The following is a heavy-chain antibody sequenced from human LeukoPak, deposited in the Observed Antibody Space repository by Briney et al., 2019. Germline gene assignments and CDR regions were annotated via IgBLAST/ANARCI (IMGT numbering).Heavy chain of an antibody. V-gene: IGHV3-43*01. D-gene: IGHD1-26*01. CDR3: AKDSFVATTSYLDS. J-gene: IGHJ4*02. Sequence: GGSLRLSCAASGFTFEDFSMHWVRQVPGKGLEWISLIDWDGGITYYADSVKGRFTVSGDNSKSSLYLHLNSLTPEDTAFYYCAKDSFVATTSYLDSWGQGTLVTVSS. CDR1: GFTFEDFS. CDR2: IDWDGGIT.